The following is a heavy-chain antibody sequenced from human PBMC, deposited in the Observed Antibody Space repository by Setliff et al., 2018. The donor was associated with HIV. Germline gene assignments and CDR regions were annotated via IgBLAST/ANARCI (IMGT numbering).Heavy chain of an antibody. CDR3: ARGRCRGGTCSGRYSYLHIDV. D-gene: IGHD2-15*01. V-gene: IGHV4-34*01. Sequence: SETLSLTCAVYGGSFSDYSWTWIRRPPGKGLEWIGEIHHSGRTDYNPSLTSRVTMSVDSSKNQFSLRLSSVAAADTAVYYCARGRCRGGTCSGRYSYLHIDVWGKGTTVTVSS. CDR1: GGSFSDYS. J-gene: IGHJ6*03. CDR2: IHHSGRT.